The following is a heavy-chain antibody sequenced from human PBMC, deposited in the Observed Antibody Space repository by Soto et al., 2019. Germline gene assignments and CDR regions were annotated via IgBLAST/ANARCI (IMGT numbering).Heavy chain of an antibody. V-gene: IGHV4-61*01. CDR3: AREFSSAHTSYYDF. CDR2: VSHTGAT. Sequence: QVQLQESGPGLVKPSETLSLTCTVSGGSISLERFYWTWIRQPPGKGLEWIGYVSHTGATNYNPPVQSRVDISVDTSRNQFSLKLRSLTAADTAVYFCAREFSSAHTSYYDFWGQGTLVSVSA. D-gene: IGHD2-2*01. J-gene: IGHJ4*02. CDR1: GGSISLERFY.